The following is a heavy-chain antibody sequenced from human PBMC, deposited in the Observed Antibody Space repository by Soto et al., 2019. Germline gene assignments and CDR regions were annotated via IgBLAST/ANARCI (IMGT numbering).Heavy chain of an antibody. J-gene: IGHJ5*02. CDR2: IFPGDSDT. CDR3: ARVEESYSSSWWGGFDP. Sequence: GESLKISCKGSGYSFTSYWIAWVRQMPGKGLEWMGIIFPGDSDTRYSPSFQGQVTISADKSISTAYLQWSSLKASDTAMYYCARVEESYSSSWWGGFDPWGQGTLVTVSS. D-gene: IGHD6-13*01. V-gene: IGHV5-51*01. CDR1: GYSFTSYW.